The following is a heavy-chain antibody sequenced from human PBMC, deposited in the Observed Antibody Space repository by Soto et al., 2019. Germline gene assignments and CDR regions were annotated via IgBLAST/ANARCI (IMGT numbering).Heavy chain of an antibody. Sequence: QVQLVESGGSVVQPGRSLRLSCVASGFIFSSHAMYWVRQAPGKGLEWVAVTSYDGSFKFYADSVKGRFTISRDNSKNTLFLKRDSLRADDTAFYYGARNLINGWARGRIAYWGRGTLFTVSS. D-gene: IGHD2-8*01. CDR3: ARNLINGWARGRIAY. J-gene: IGHJ4*02. CDR1: GFIFSSHA. V-gene: IGHV3-30*04. CDR2: TSYDGSFK.